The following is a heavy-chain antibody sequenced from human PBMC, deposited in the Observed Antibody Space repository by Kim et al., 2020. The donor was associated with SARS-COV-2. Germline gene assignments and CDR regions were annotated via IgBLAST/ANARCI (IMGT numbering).Heavy chain of an antibody. V-gene: IGHV4-39*01. Sequence: SETLSLTCTVSSDSISSSSYYWGWIPQPPGKVLEWIVNNNYGGNTYYSPSLKSRVTISVNTSNNLFSLKLNTMTAADTAGYYCARHVTFRLSRGVVDY. CDR3: ARHVTFRLSRGVVDY. J-gene: IGHJ6*01. D-gene: IGHD3-10*01. CDR1: SDSISSSSYY. CDR2: NNYGGNT.